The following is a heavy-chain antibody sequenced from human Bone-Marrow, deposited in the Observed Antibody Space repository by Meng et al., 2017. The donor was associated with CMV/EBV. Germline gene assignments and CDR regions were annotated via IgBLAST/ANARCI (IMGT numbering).Heavy chain of an antibody. J-gene: IGHJ4*02. D-gene: IGHD3-22*01. CDR3: ATRDQRLFHFDY. CDR1: GYTFTSYY. CDR2: INPSGGST. Sequence: ASVKVSCKASGYTFTSYYMHWVRQAPGQGLEWMGIINPSGGSTSYAQKFQGRVTMTRDTSTSTVYMELSSLRSEDTAVYYCATRDQRLFHFDYWGQGTLVTVSS. V-gene: IGHV1-46*01.